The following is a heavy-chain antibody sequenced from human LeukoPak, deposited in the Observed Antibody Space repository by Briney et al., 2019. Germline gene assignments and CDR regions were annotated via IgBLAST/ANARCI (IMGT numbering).Heavy chain of an antibody. J-gene: IGHJ4*02. CDR2: INPNSGGT. CDR1: GYTFTGYY. CDR3: ARDLSRRITIFAVLAL. Sequence: ASVKVSCKASGYTFTGYYMHWVRQAPGQGLEWMGWINPNSGGTNYAQKFQGRVTMTRDTSISTAYMELSRLRSDDTAVYYCARDLSRRITIFAVLALWGQGTLVTVSS. D-gene: IGHD3-3*01. V-gene: IGHV1-2*02.